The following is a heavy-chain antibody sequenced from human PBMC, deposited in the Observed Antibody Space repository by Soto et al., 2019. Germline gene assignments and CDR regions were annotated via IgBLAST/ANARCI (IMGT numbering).Heavy chain of an antibody. J-gene: IGHJ4*02. CDR3: AKDDQQFPSGSSAYY. Sequence: EVQLLESGGGLVQPGGSLRLSCAASGFTFSSYAMSWVRQAPGKGLEWVSAISGSGGSTYYADSVKGRFPISRDNSKNTLYLQMSSLRAEDTAVYYCAKDDQQFPSGSSAYYWGQGTLVTVSS. D-gene: IGHD3-10*01. CDR2: ISGSGGST. V-gene: IGHV3-23*01. CDR1: GFTFSSYA.